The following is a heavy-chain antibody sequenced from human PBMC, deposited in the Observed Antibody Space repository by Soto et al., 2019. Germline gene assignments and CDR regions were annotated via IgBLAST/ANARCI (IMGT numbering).Heavy chain of an antibody. CDR2: IGTAGDT. V-gene: IGHV3-13*01. J-gene: IGHJ4*02. CDR3: AKSQEIATNFFDS. Sequence: PGGSLRLSCEASGFTFSGFDMHWVRQPTGKGLEWVSSIGTAGDTYYAVSVKGRFTISRDNAKNSLSLQMNSLRAGDMVVYFCAKSQEIATNFFDSWGQGTQGTVS. D-gene: IGHD1-26*01. CDR1: GFTFSGFD.